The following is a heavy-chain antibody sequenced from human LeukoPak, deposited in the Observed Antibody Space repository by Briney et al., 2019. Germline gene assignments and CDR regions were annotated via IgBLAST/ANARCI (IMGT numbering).Heavy chain of an antibody. CDR3: ARDYTYYDFWSGYLSHGRFNY. Sequence: PGGSLRLSCAASGFTFSSYWMSWVRQAPGKGLEWVANIKQDGSEKYYVDSVKGRFTISRDNAKNSLYLQMNSLRAEDTAVYYCARDYTYYDFWSGYLSHGRFNYWGQGTLVTVSS. CDR1: GFTFSSYW. V-gene: IGHV3-7*01. D-gene: IGHD3-3*01. J-gene: IGHJ4*02. CDR2: IKQDGSEK.